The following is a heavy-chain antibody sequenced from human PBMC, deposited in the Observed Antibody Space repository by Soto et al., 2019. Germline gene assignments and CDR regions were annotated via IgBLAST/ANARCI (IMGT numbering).Heavy chain of an antibody. CDR2: ISGSGGST. V-gene: IGHV3-23*01. J-gene: IGHJ6*03. D-gene: IGHD2-8*01. CDR1: GFTFSSYA. Sequence: GGSLRLSCAASGFTFSSYAMSWVRQAPGKGLEWVSAISGSGGSTYYADSVKGRFTISRDNSKNTLYLQMNSLRAEDTAVYYCAKHKGKIVLMVYATVHYYYMDVWGKGTTVTVSS. CDR3: AKHKGKIVLMVYATVHYYYMDV.